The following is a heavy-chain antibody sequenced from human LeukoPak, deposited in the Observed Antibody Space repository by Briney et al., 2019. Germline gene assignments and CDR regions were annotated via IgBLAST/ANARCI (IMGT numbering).Heavy chain of an antibody. CDR1: GYTFTGYY. Sequence: AASVKVSCKASGYTFTGYYMHWVRQAPGQGLEWMGWINPNSGGTNYAQKFQGRVTMTRDTSISTAYMELSRLRSDDTAVYYCARATNDFWSGSGYYYYMDVWGKGTTVTVSS. V-gene: IGHV1-2*02. J-gene: IGHJ6*03. D-gene: IGHD3-3*01. CDR2: INPNSGGT. CDR3: ARATNDFWSGSGYYYYMDV.